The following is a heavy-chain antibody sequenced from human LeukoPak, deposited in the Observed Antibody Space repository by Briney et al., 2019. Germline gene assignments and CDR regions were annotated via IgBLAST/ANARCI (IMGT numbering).Heavy chain of an antibody. Sequence: SETLSLTCTVSGGSISSYYWSWIRQPPGKGLEWIGYIYYSGSTNYNPSLKSRVTISVDTFKNQFSLKLSSVTAADTAVYYCARHLPSSTVTTNDAFDIWGQGTMVTVSS. D-gene: IGHD4-17*01. CDR1: GGSISSYY. CDR2: IYYSGST. J-gene: IGHJ3*02. V-gene: IGHV4-59*08. CDR3: ARHLPSSTVTTNDAFDI.